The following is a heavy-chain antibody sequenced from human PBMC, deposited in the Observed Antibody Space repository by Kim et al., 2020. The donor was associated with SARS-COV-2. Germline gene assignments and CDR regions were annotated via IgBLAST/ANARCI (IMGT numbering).Heavy chain of an antibody. CDR3: AKDPAAGLWGLLFHGYFQH. CDR2: ISGSGGST. D-gene: IGHD2-21*02. CDR1: GFTFSSYA. Sequence: GGSLRLSCAASGFTFSSYAMSWVRQAPGKGLEWVSAISGSGGSTYYADSVKGRFTISRDNSKNTLYLQMNSLRAEDTAVYYCAKDPAAGLWGLLFHGYFQHWGQGTLVTVSS. V-gene: IGHV3-23*01. J-gene: IGHJ1*01.